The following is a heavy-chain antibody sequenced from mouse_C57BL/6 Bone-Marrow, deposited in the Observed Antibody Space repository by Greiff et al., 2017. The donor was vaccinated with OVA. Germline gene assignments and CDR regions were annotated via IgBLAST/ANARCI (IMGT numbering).Heavy chain of an antibody. CDR2: INPNNGGT. V-gene: IGHV1-22*01. D-gene: IGHD2-2*01. CDR1: GYTFTDYN. J-gene: IGHJ2*01. Sequence: VQLKESGPELVKPGASVKMSCKASGYTFTDYNMHWVKQSHGKSLEWIGYINPNNGGTSYNQKFKGKATLTVNKSSSTAYMELRSLTSEDSAVYYCARVLWLRRGYFDYWGQGTTLTVSS. CDR3: ARVLWLRRGYFDY.